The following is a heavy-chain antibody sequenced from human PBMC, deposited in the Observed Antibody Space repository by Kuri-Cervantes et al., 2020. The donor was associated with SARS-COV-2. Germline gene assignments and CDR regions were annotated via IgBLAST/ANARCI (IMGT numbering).Heavy chain of an antibody. D-gene: IGHD2-2*01. CDR1: GFTFSSYA. V-gene: IGHV3-30-3*01. Sequence: GESLKISCAASGFTFSSYAMHWVRQAPGKGLEWVAVISYDGSNKYYADFVKGRFTISRDNSKNTLYLQMNSLRAEDTAVYYCARDLSHIVVVPAAMVSNSWSYGMDVWGQGTTVTGSS. J-gene: IGHJ6*02. CDR3: ARDLSHIVVVPAAMVSNSWSYGMDV. CDR2: ISYDGSNK.